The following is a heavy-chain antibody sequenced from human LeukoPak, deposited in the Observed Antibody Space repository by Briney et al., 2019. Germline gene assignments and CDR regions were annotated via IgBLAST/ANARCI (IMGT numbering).Heavy chain of an antibody. D-gene: IGHD4-17*01. CDR3: VRVNDYGDRNLYYFGY. V-gene: IGHV3-64D*06. CDR2: ISSVGDNT. Sequence: PGGSLRLSCSASGFIFSNYGMYWVRQAPGKGLEFVSAISSVGDNTFYADSVKGRFTISRDNSKNTLYLQTSSLRGEDTVVYYCVRVNDYGDRNLYYFGYWGQGTLVTVSS. CDR1: GFIFSNYG. J-gene: IGHJ4*02.